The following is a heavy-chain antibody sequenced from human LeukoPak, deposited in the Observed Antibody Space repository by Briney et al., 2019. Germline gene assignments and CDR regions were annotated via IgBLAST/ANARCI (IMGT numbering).Heavy chain of an antibody. CDR1: GGSIYTSDYY. D-gene: IGHD5/OR15-5a*01. V-gene: IGHV4-39*07. CDR2: LFYSGKT. CDR3: ARENIVSTRDFDC. Sequence: SETLSLTCTVSGGSIYTSDYYWTWLRQPPGKEVEGIGSLFYSGKTYYTPSLRRRVAISIDISRNQFSLNLSSVTAADSAVYYCARENIVSTRDFDCWGHGTLVTVSS. J-gene: IGHJ4*01.